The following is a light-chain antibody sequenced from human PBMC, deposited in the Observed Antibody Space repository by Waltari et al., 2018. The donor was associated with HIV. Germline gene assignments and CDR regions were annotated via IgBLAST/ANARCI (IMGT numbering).Light chain of an antibody. Sequence: IHLTQSPSSVSASVGDKVPITCRASQVISSWLAWYQQKPGKAPRLLIFSAANLQSGVPSRFSGSGSGTNFIRTIPGLHPEDSATYYCQQANSFPLTFGGGTKVEIK. CDR3: QQANSFPLT. CDR1: QVISSW. V-gene: IGKV1D-12*01. CDR2: SAA. J-gene: IGKJ4*01.